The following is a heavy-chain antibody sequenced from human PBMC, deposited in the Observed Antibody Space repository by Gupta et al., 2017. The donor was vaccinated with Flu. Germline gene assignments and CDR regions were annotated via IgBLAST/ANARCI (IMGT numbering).Heavy chain of an antibody. V-gene: IGHV3-66*02. D-gene: IGHD1-26*01. CDR3: AREDGGKGELDY. CDR1: GFSVKDNY. CDR2: LYAGGST. J-gene: IGHJ4*02. Sequence: EVQLVESGGGLVQPGGSLRLSCAASGFSVKDNYMNWVRQAPGKGLEWVSVLYAGGSTYYADSVKGRFTISRDNSNNTVYLQKNSLTIEDTAVYYCAREDGGKGELDYWGQGTLVTVSS.